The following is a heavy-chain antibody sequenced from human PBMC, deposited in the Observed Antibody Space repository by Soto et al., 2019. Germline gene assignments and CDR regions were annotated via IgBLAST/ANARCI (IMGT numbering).Heavy chain of an antibody. CDR2: IVPVLGTS. Sequence: QGQLEQSGAEVRKPGSSVKVSCKASGGSFSSYAISGVRQAPGQGLEWMGGIVPVLGTSHSAQKFQGRVTFSTDDSTTTAYMELSSLRSEDTAVYYCARDSPGGGYYYGMDVWGQGTTVTVSS. CDR1: GGSFSSYA. V-gene: IGHV1-69*01. D-gene: IGHD3-16*01. CDR3: ARDSPGGGYYYGMDV. J-gene: IGHJ6*02.